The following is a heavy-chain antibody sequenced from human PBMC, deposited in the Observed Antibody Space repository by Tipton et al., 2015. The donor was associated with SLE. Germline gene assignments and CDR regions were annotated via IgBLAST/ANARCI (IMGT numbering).Heavy chain of an antibody. CDR1: GGSISTGVYH. CDR3: ARDQIYGVAFDAYDI. J-gene: IGHJ3*02. D-gene: IGHD3-3*01. CDR2: IYASGYT. V-gene: IGHV4-61*02. Sequence: TLSLTCTVSGGSISTGVYHWTWIRQPAGKGLEWIGRIYASGYTDYNPSLMSRVTMSVDTSKNQFSLNLTSVTAADTAVYFCARDQIYGVAFDAYDIWGQGTKVTVSS.